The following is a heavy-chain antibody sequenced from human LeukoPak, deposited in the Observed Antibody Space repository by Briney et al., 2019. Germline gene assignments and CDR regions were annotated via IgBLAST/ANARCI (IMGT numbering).Heavy chain of an antibody. CDR1: GGSISSYY. Sequence: SETLSLTCTVSGGSISSYYWSWIRQPPGKGLEWIGYIYCSGSTNYNPSLKSRVTISVDTSKNQFSLKLSSVTAADTAVYYCARRRGIAVAGFDYWGQGTLVTVSS. V-gene: IGHV4-59*01. J-gene: IGHJ4*02. CDR3: ARRRGIAVAGFDY. D-gene: IGHD6-19*01. CDR2: IYCSGST.